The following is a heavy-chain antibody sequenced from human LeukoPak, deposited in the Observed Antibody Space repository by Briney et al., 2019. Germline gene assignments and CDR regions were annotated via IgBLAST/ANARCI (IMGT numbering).Heavy chain of an antibody. Sequence: GGSLRLSCAASGFTFSSYSMNWVRQAPGKGLEWVSSISSSSSYIYYADSVKGRFTISRDNAKNSLYLQMNSLRAEDTAVYYCARMGESSSWHNYYYYYYMDVWGQGTTVTVSS. CDR3: ARMGESSSWHNYYYYYYMDV. J-gene: IGHJ6*03. CDR1: GFTFSSYS. V-gene: IGHV3-21*01. CDR2: ISSSSSYI. D-gene: IGHD6-13*01.